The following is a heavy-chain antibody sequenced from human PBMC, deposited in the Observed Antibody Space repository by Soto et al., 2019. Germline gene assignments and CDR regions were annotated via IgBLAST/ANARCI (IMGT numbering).Heavy chain of an antibody. CDR1: GYTFTSYD. J-gene: IGHJ5*02. V-gene: IGHV1-8*01. CDR3: VRVGRPLAAARLNWFDP. D-gene: IGHD6-13*01. Sequence: PGASVKVSCKASGYTFTSYDINWVRQATGQGLEWMGWMNPNSGNTGYAQKFQGRVTMTRNTSISTAYMELSSLRSEDTAVYYCVRVGRPLAAARLNWFDPWGQGTLVTVSS. CDR2: MNPNSGNT.